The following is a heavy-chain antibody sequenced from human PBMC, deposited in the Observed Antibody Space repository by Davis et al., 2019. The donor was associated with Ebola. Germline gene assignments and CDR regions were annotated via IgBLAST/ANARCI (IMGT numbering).Heavy chain of an antibody. V-gene: IGHV4-39*01. D-gene: IGHD3-22*01. J-gene: IGHJ6*02. Sequence: SETLSLTCTVSGGSISSSSYFWDWIRQPPGKGLEWIGSIYYTGSTYYNPSLKSRVTIFVDTSKNQFSLKLSSVTAADTAVYYCARHVSAYYYDSSGYYSVPSGMDVWGQGTTVTVSS. CDR2: IYYTGST. CDR3: ARHVSAYYYDSSGYYSVPSGMDV. CDR1: GGSISSSSYF.